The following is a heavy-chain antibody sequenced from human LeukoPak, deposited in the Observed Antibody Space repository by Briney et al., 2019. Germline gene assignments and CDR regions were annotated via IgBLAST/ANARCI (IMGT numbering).Heavy chain of an antibody. V-gene: IGHV3-66*01. CDR3: ARDPRYSGSDYYYGIDV. CDR1: GFIVSSNY. J-gene: IGHJ6*02. Sequence: PGGSLRLSCAASGFIVSSNYMSWVRQAPGKGLEWVSVIYSGGSTYYADSVKGRFTISRDNSKNTLYLQMHSLRAEDTAVYYCARDPRYSGSDYYYGIDVWGQGTTVTVSS. CDR2: IYSGGST. D-gene: IGHD6-13*01.